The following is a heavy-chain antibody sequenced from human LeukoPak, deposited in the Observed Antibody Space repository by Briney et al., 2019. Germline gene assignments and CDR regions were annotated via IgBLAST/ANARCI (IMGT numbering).Heavy chain of an antibody. J-gene: IGHJ5*02. V-gene: IGHV1-69*13. CDR2: IIPIVGTA. CDR3: ARYHPLNWGPNWFDP. Sequence: ASVKVSCKASGGTFSSYAISWVRQAPGQGLEWMGGIIPIVGTANYAQKFQGRVTITADESTSTAYMELSSLRSEDTAVYYCARYHPLNWGPNWFDPWGQGTLVTVSS. D-gene: IGHD7-27*01. CDR1: GGTFSSYA.